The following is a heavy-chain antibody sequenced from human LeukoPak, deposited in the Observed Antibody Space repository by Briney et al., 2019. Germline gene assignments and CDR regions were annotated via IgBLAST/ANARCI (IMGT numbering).Heavy chain of an antibody. D-gene: IGHD3-3*01. CDR1: GGSISSGSYY. CDR2: IYTSGST. J-gene: IGHJ4*02. Sequence: PSETLSLTCTVSGGSISSGSYYWSWIRLPAGKGLEWIGRIYTSGSTNYNPSLKSRVTISVDTSKNQFSLKLSSVTAADTAVYYCARELTIFGVVTNDYWGQGTLVTVSS. CDR3: ARELTIFGVVTNDY. V-gene: IGHV4-61*02.